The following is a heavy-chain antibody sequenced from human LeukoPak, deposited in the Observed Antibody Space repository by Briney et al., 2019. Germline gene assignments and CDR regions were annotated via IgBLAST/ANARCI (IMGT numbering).Heavy chain of an antibody. Sequence: PGGSLRLSCAASGFTFSSHDMHWVRQATGKGLEWVSTIGTAGDTYYPGSVKGRFTISRENAKNSLYLQMNILKAGDTAVYYCTTDDYGGNHLRAFDIWGQGTMVTVSS. J-gene: IGHJ3*02. CDR3: TTDDYGGNHLRAFDI. D-gene: IGHD4-23*01. CDR1: GFTFSSHD. V-gene: IGHV3-13*01. CDR2: IGTAGDT.